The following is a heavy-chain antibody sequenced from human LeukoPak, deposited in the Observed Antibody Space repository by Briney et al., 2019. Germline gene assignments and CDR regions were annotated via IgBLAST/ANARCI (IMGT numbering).Heavy chain of an antibody. Sequence: ASVKVSCKASGYNFDKFGIACGRHAPGQRLEDRGWINTHNGNTKYAQQYQGRVTMTTDTSTSTVYMELRSLRSDDTAVYFCARDTPQHLKRYDYWGQGTQVTVSS. J-gene: IGHJ4*02. V-gene: IGHV1-18*01. CDR2: INTHNGNT. D-gene: IGHD6-13*01. CDR1: GYNFDKFG. CDR3: ARDTPQHLKRYDY.